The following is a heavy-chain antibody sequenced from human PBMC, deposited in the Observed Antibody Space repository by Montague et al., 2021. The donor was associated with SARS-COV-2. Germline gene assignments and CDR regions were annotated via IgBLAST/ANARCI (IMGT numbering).Heavy chain of an antibody. CDR1: GGSFRDYA. D-gene: IGHD6-19*01. Sequence: SETLSLTCDFAGGSFRDYAWSWIRQPPGKRLEWIGYLSYSGRPIYNPSLESRVSISVDTSKNQFSLRLRSVIAADTAVYYCAGRLPQYTSGWYFDQWGQRTLVAVSS. V-gene: IGHV4-59*08. CDR3: AGRLPQYTSGWYFDQ. J-gene: IGHJ4*02. CDR2: LSYSGRP.